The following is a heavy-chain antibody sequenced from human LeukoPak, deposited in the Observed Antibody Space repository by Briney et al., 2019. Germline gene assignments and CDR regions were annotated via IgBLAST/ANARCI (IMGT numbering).Heavy chain of an antibody. CDR1: GFTFSSYA. Sequence: GGSLRLSCAASGFTFSSYAMSRVRQAPGKGLEWILHISTSGDIIHYADSVKGRFTISRDNAKNSLYLHMNSLRVEDTALYFCARDATTDIGTVYMDVWGKGTTVTISS. CDR3: ARDATTDIGTVYMDV. V-gene: IGHV3-48*04. J-gene: IGHJ6*03. CDR2: ISTSGDII. D-gene: IGHD1-1*01.